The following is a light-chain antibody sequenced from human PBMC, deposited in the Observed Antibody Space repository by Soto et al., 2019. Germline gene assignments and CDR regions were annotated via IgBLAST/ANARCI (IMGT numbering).Light chain of an antibody. CDR2: ATS. CDR1: EDIGHF. J-gene: IGKJ4*01. V-gene: IGKV1-27*01. CDR3: QQSFTIPLT. Sequence: DIQVAQSPASLSESVGDTVTLTCRASEDIGHFLAWYQQRPGTVPKLLIYATSRLQPGVPSRFSGSGSGTDFNLTINSLQPEDFATYFCQQSFTIPLTFGGGTKVDIK.